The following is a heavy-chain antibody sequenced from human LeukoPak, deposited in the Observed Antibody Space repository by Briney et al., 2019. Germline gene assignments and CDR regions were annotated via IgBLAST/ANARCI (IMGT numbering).Heavy chain of an antibody. Sequence: GGSLRLSCAASGFTFSSYGMHWVRQAPGKGLEWVAVISYDGSNKYYADSVKGRFTISRDNSKNTLYLQMNSLRAEDTAAYYCARESGSGSYYIDYWGQGTLVTVSS. CDR2: ISYDGSNK. D-gene: IGHD3-10*01. V-gene: IGHV3-30*04. J-gene: IGHJ4*02. CDR3: ARESGSGSYYIDY. CDR1: GFTFSSYG.